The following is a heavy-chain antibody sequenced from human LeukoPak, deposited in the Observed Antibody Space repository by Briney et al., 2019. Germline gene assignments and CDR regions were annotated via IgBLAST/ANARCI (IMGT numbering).Heavy chain of an antibody. J-gene: IGHJ4*02. V-gene: IGHV4-34*01. CDR2: INHSGST. CDR3: ARLGYGRATNQAQVYY. D-gene: IGHD5-24*01. Sequence: SETLSLTCAVYGGSFSGYYWSWIRQPPGKGLEWIGEINHSGSTNYNPSLKSRVTISVDTSKNQFSLKLSSVTAADTAVYYCARLGYGRATNQAQVYYWGQGTLVTVSS. CDR1: GGSFSGYY.